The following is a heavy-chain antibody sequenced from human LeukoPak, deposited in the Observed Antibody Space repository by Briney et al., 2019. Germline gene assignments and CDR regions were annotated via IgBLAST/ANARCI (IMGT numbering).Heavy chain of an antibody. J-gene: IGHJ4*02. CDR2: INHSGST. V-gene: IGHV4-34*01. CDR1: GGSCSGYY. Sequence: SETLSLTCAVYGGSCSGYYWSWIRQPPGKGLEWIGEINHSGSTNYNPSLKSRVTISVDTSKNQFSLKLSSVTAADTAVYYCARTHYDFWSGYYNYWGQGTLVTVSS. D-gene: IGHD3-3*01. CDR3: ARTHYDFWSGYYNY.